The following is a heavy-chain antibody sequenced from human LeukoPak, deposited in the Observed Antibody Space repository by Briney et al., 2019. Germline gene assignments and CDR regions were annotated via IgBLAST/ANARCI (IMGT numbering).Heavy chain of an antibody. Sequence: SETLSLTCAVYGGSFSGYYWSWIRQPPGKGLEWIGEINHSGSTNYNPSLKSRVTISVDTSKNQFSLKLSSVTAADTAVYYCASRAAKSRVRYFDLWGRGTLVTVSS. CDR2: INHSGST. CDR1: GGSFSGYY. J-gene: IGHJ2*01. V-gene: IGHV4-34*01. CDR3: ASRAAKSRVRYFDL. D-gene: IGHD6-13*01.